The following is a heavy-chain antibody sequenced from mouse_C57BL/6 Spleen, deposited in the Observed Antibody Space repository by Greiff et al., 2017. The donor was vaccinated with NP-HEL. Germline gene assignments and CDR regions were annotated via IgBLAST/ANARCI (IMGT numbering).Heavy chain of an antibody. Sequence: ESGPGLVKPSQSLSLTCSVTGYSITSGYYWNWIRQFPGNKLEWMGYISYDGSNNYNPSLKNRISITRDTSKNQFFLKLNSVTTEDTATYYCARVYYGSSSNYFDYWGQGSTLTVSS. V-gene: IGHV3-6*01. CDR3: ARVYYGSSSNYFDY. J-gene: IGHJ2*01. D-gene: IGHD1-1*01. CDR2: ISYDGSN. CDR1: GYSITSGYY.